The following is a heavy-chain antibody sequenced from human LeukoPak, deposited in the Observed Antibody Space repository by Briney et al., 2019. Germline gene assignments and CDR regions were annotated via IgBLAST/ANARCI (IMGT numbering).Heavy chain of an antibody. Sequence: GGSLRLSCAASGFTFSRHGMHWVRQAPGKGLEWVAVIGDTGRAKYYADSVEGRFTASRDNFKNTLYLEMNSLRYDDTALYYCAREAAWGNWYFDHWGRGTLGTVSS. D-gene: IGHD3-16*01. CDR2: IGDTGRAK. J-gene: IGHJ2*01. CDR3: AREAAWGNWYFDH. V-gene: IGHV3-30*03. CDR1: GFTFSRHG.